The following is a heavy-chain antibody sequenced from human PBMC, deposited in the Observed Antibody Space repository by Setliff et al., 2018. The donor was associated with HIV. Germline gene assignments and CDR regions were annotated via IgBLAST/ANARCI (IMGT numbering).Heavy chain of an antibody. CDR2: INTDTGNT. CDR3: ARGMNAVRYFDWLDAFDI. D-gene: IGHD3-9*01. CDR1: GYTFIHYD. Sequence: WASVMVSCKTSGYTFIHYDIHWVRQAPGERLEWLGWINTDTGNTKYSQKFQDRLTFTRDTSALTADMELSSLRSEDTAVYFCARGMNAVRYFDWLDAFDIWGQGTMVTVSS. V-gene: IGHV1-3*04. J-gene: IGHJ3*02.